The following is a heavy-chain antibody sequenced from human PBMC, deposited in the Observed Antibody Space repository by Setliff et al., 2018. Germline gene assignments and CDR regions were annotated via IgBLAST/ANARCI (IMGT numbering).Heavy chain of an antibody. D-gene: IGHD1-20*01. Sequence: ASVKVSCKASGDTFSTYGITWVRQAPGQRLEWMGWINAANENTQYSKKFQGRLTITRDTSANTAYMELSSLRSEDTALYYCARHNWNTNWFDTWGQGTLVTVSS. J-gene: IGHJ5*02. V-gene: IGHV1-3*01. CDR2: INAANENT. CDR1: GDTFSTYG. CDR3: ARHNWNTNWFDT.